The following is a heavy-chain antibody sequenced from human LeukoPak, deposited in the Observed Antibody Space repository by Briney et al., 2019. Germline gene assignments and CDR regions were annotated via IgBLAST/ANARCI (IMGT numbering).Heavy chain of an antibody. CDR2: MNPNSGNT. Sequence: ASVKVSCKASGYTFTSYDINWVQQATGQGLEWMGWMNPNSGNTGYAQKLQGRVTMTTDTSTSTAYMELRSLRSDDTAVYYCARAVVVVIDYYYYYYMDVWGKGTTVTVSS. V-gene: IGHV1-8*01. CDR1: GYTFTSYD. D-gene: IGHD3-22*01. CDR3: ARAVVVVIDYYYYYYMDV. J-gene: IGHJ6*03.